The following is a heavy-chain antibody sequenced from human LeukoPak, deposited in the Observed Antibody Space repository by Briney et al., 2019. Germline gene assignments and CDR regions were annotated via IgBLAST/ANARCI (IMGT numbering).Heavy chain of an antibody. J-gene: IGHJ4*02. CDR3: VSFYETY. CDR2: INSDGSWT. CDR1: GFTFDDYA. D-gene: IGHD2/OR15-2a*01. V-gene: IGHV3-74*01. Sequence: PGRSLRLSCAASGFTFDDYAMHWVRHAPGKGLVWVSHINSDGSWTSYADSVKGRFTISKDNAKNTVYLQMNSLRAEDTAVYYCVSFYETYWGRGTLVTVSS.